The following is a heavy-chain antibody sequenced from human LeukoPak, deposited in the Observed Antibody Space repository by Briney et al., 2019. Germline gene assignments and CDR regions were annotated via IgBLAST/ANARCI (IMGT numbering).Heavy chain of an antibody. CDR3: ARFYYGDYYFDY. D-gene: IGHD4-17*01. V-gene: IGHV4-59*10. CDR1: GGSFSGYY. Sequence: SETLSLTCAVYGGSFSGYYWSWIRQPAGKGLEWIGRIYYSGTTNYNPSLKSRVTMSVDTSSNQFSLRLSSVTAADTAVYYCARFYYGDYYFDYWGQGTLVTVSS. J-gene: IGHJ4*02. CDR2: IYYSGTT.